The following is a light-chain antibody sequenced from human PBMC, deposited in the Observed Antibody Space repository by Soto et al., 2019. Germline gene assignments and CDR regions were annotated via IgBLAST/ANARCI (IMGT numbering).Light chain of an antibody. CDR3: QKYDRAPAT. J-gene: IGKJ1*01. V-gene: IGKV1-27*01. CDR1: QDIKKF. Sequence: DIQMTQSPSSLSASLGDSVTITCRASQDIKKFLAWYQQRAGEVPKVLIYAASSLRPGVPTRFSGNGSGTDFTFTINSLQPEDVATYYCQKYDRAPATFGQGTKVDVK. CDR2: AAS.